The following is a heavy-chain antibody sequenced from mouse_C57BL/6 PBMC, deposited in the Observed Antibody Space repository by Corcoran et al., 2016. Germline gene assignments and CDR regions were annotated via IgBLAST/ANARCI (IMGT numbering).Heavy chain of an antibody. J-gene: IGHJ3*01. D-gene: IGHD1-1*01. CDR3: AILLRGRGFAY. Sequence: QIQLVQSGPELKKPGETVKISCKASGYTFTTYGMSWVKQAPGTGVQWMGWINTYSGVPTYADDFKGRFAFSLETSASTSYLQINNLKNEDTATYVCAILLRGRGFAYWGQGTLVTVSA. V-gene: IGHV9-3*01. CDR1: GYTFTTYG. CDR2: INTYSGVP.